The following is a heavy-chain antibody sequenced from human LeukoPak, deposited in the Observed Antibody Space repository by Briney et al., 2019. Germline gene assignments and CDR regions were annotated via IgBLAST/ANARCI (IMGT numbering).Heavy chain of an antibody. Sequence: ASVKVSCKASGYSFTGYHIHWVRQAPGQGLEWRGWSNPNTGGTNYAQKFQGRVTMTRDTSNSTAYMEVSGLRSDDTAVYYCARLTFLAAAGTPGRYFQHWGQGTLVTVSS. V-gene: IGHV1-2*02. CDR2: SNPNTGGT. J-gene: IGHJ1*01. D-gene: IGHD6-13*01. CDR3: ARLTFLAAAGTPGRYFQH. CDR1: GYSFTGYH.